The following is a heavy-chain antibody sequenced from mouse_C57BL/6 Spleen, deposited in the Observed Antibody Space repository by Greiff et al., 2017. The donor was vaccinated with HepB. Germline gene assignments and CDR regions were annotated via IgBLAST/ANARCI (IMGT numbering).Heavy chain of an antibody. D-gene: IGHD1-1*01. CDR2: ISSGSSTI. CDR3: ARRHYYGIYYFDY. J-gene: IGHJ2*01. V-gene: IGHV5-17*01. Sequence: EVMLVESGGGLVKPGGSLKLSCAASGFTFSDYGVHWVRQAPEKGLEWVAYISSGSSTIYYADTVKGRFTISRDNAKNTLFLQMTSLRSEDTAMYYCARRHYYGIYYFDYWGQGTTLTVSS. CDR1: GFTFSDYG.